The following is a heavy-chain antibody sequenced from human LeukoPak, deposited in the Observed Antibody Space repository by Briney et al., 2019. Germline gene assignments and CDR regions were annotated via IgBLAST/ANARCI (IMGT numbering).Heavy chain of an antibody. CDR3: AKDLFVGYSGYEVDY. V-gene: IGHV3-30*18. D-gene: IGHD5-12*01. J-gene: IGHJ4*02. CDR1: GFTFSSYG. CDR2: ISYDGSNK. Sequence: SLRLSCAASGFTFSSYGMHWVRQAPGKGLEWVAVISYDGSNKYYADSVKGRFTISRDNSKNTLYLQMNSLRAEDTAVYYCAKDLFVGYSGYEVDYWGQGTLVTVSS.